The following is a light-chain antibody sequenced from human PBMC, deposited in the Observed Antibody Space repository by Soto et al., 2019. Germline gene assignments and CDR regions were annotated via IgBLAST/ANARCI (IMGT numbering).Light chain of an antibody. CDR1: SSDVGGYNY. CDR3: CSYTSSSTPWV. V-gene: IGLV2-14*03. J-gene: IGLJ1*01. Sequence: QSVLTQPVSVSGSPGQSITISCTGTSSDVGGYNYVSWYQQHPGKAPKLMIYDVSDRPSGVSNRFSASKSGNTASLTISGLQAEDEADYYCCSYTSSSTPWVFGTGTKVTV. CDR2: DVS.